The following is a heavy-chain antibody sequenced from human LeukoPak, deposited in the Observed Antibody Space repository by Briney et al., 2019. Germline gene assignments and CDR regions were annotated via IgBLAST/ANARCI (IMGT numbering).Heavy chain of an antibody. D-gene: IGHD1-1*01. CDR2: IYHSGAT. CDR1: GGSITSHS. CDR3: AGDNWNDGRDY. Sequence: SETLSLTCNVSGGSITSHSWSWIRQPPGKGLEWIGYIYHSGATYYNPSLKSRVTISVDRSKNQFSLKLSSVTAADTAVYYCAGDNWNDGRDYWGQGTLVTVSS. J-gene: IGHJ4*02. V-gene: IGHV4-30-2*01.